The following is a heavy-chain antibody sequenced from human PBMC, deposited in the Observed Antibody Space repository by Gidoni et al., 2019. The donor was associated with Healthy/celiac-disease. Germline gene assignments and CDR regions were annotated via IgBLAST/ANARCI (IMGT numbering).Heavy chain of an antibody. CDR1: GSPLPTPGLD. Sequence: QIPLKESGPTLVKPTQPLTLTCTFSGSPLPTPGLDVGWIRQPPGTALEWLALIYWDDDKRYSPSLKSRLTITKDTSKNQVVLTMTNMDPVDTATYYCAHSLLYCSSTSCQEYAFDIWGQGTMVTVSS. V-gene: IGHV2-5*02. J-gene: IGHJ3*02. D-gene: IGHD2-2*01. CDR2: IYWDDDK. CDR3: AHSLLYCSSTSCQEYAFDI.